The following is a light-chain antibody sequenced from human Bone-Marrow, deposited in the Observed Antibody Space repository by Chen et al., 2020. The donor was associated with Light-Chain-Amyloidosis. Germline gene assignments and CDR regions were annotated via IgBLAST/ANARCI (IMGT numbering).Light chain of an antibody. CDR1: SSNLGKNL. CDR2: DND. Sequence: QSVFPQPPSVSAPPGQKVTISCSGSSSNLGKNLFTWYRQVPGAAPKVVNFDNDKRPSGIPSRFSGSKSAASATRGITGLRTGDEADYYCGTWDNRLSAVIFGGGTRVTVL. J-gene: IGLJ6*01. CDR3: GTWDNRLSAVI. V-gene: IGLV1-51*01.